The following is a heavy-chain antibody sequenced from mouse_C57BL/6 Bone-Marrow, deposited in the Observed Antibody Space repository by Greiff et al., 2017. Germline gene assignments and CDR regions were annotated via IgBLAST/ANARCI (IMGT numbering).Heavy chain of an antibody. V-gene: IGHV3-6*01. CDR1: GYSFPSGSY. J-gene: IGHJ1*03. CDR3: ATGSSLGYWYFDV. CDR2: ISFAGSN. D-gene: IGHD1-1*01. Sequence: EVQLVESGPGLVKPSQSLSLTCSVPGYSFPSGSYWLWIRQFPGNNLVWLGYISFAGSNNYNPSLTDRIYITRDTSKNQFFLKLNSLTTEDTATYYCATGSSLGYWYFDVWGTGTTVTVSS.